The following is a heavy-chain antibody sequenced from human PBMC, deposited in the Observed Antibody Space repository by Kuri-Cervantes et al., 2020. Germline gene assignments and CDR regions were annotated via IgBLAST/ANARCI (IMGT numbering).Heavy chain of an antibody. CDR1: GYTFTSYD. Sequence: PVKVSCKASGYTFTSYDINWVRQAPGQGLEWMGGIIPIFGTANYAQKFQGRVTITTDESTSTAYMELSSLRSEDTAVYYCARGGELELLLDYWGQGALVTVSS. J-gene: IGHJ4*02. CDR3: ARGGELELLLDY. V-gene: IGHV1-69*05. D-gene: IGHD1-7*01. CDR2: IIPIFGTA.